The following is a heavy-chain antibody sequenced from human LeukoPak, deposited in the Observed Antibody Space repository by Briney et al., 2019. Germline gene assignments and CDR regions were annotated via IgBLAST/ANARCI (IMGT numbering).Heavy chain of an antibody. J-gene: IGHJ6*02. Sequence: SETLSLTCTVSGGSISSYYWSWIRQPPGKGLDWIGCIHNSWSTNYNPSLKSRVTISVDTSKNQFSLKLSSVTAADTAVYYCARDSRTIAVAGYYYYYDMDVWGQGTTVTVSS. V-gene: IGHV4-59*01. D-gene: IGHD6-19*01. CDR2: IHNSWST. CDR1: GGSISSYY. CDR3: ARDSRTIAVAGYYYYYDMDV.